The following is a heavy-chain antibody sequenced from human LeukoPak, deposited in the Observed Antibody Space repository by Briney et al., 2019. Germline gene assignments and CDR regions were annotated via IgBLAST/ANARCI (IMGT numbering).Heavy chain of an antibody. CDR2: FDPEDGET. CDR3: ARDPELGKFDY. CDR1: GYTLTELS. J-gene: IGHJ4*02. Sequence: GASVKVSCKVSGYTLTELSMHWVRQAPGKGLEWMGGFDPEDGETIYAQKLQGRVTMTTDTSTSTAYMELRSLRSDDTAVYYCARDPELGKFDYWGQGTLVTVSS. V-gene: IGHV1-24*01. D-gene: IGHD7-27*01.